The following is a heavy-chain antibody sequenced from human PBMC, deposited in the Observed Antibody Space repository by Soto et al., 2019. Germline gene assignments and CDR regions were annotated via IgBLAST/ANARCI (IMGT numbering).Heavy chain of an antibody. CDR3: ARDIYKGTTGPDDAFDI. V-gene: IGHV1-2*02. D-gene: IGHD1-1*01. CDR2: INPNSGGT. J-gene: IGHJ3*02. Sequence: ASVKVSCKASGYTFTCYYMHWVRQAPGQGLEWMGWINPNSGGTNYAQKFQGRVTMTRDTSISTAYMELSRLRSDDTAVYYCARDIYKGTTGPDDAFDIWGQGTMVTVSS. CDR1: GYTFTCYY.